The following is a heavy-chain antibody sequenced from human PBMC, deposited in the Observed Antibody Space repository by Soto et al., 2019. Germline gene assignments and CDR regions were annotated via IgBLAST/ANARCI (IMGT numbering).Heavy chain of an antibody. CDR3: ARRPPRDNNYYDSSGYYPLDY. CDR2: IIPIFGTA. J-gene: IGHJ4*02. CDR1: GGTFSSYA. D-gene: IGHD3-22*01. Sequence: GASVKVSCKASGGTFSSYAISWVRQAPGQGLEWMGGIIPIFGTANYAQKFQGRVTITADESTSTAYMELSSLRSEDTAVYYCARRPPRDNNYYDSSGYYPLDYWGQGTLVTVSS. V-gene: IGHV1-69*13.